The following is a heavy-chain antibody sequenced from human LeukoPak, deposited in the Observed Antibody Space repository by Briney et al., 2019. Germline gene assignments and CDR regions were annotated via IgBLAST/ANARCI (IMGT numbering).Heavy chain of an antibody. J-gene: IGHJ6*03. Sequence: GGSLRLSCAASGFTFNNYAMSWVRQAPGKGLEWVSVTYSNGRTYYADSVKGRFTISRDISKNTLYLQMNSLRAEDTAVYYCARVLSGRGSLYDYYYYMDVWGKGTTVTISS. D-gene: IGHD3-10*01. CDR1: GFTFNNYA. CDR3: ARVLSGRGSLYDYYYYMDV. CDR2: TYSNGRT. V-gene: IGHV3-53*01.